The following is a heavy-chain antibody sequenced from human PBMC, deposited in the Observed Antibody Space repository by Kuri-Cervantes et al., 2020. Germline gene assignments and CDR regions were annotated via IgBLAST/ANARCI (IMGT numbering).Heavy chain of an antibody. V-gene: IGHV3-21*01. D-gene: IGHD4-17*01. CDR2: ISSSSSYI. Sequence: GESLKISCAASGVTFSSYSMNWVRQAPGKGLEWVSSISSSSSYIYYADSVKGRFTISRDNAKNSPYLQMNSLRAEDTAVYYCARDPKAPPNYGDYINDNWYFDLWGRGTLVTVSS. J-gene: IGHJ2*01. CDR3: ARDPKAPPNYGDYINDNWYFDL. CDR1: GVTFSSYS.